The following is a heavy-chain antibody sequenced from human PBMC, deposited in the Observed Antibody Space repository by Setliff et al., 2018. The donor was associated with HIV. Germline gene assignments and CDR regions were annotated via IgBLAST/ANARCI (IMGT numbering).Heavy chain of an antibody. CDR3: ARAPRYSSSWYGDYYYYMDV. D-gene: IGHD6-13*01. V-gene: IGHV4-59*11. CDR2: IYYSGSP. J-gene: IGHJ6*03. CDR1: GGSISSHY. Sequence: SETLSLTCTVAGGSISSHYWTWIRQPPGKGLEWIGYIYYSGSPNYNPSLKSRLTISVDTSKNQFSLKLSSVTAADTAVYYCARAPRYSSSWYGDYYYYMDVWGKGTTVTVSS.